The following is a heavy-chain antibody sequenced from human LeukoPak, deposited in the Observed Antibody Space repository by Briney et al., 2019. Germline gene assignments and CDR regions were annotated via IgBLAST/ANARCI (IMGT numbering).Heavy chain of an antibody. J-gene: IGHJ4*02. CDR3: ARGKGPVYYDFWSGYQTGLDY. V-gene: IGHV1-69*05. CDR2: IIPIFGTA. CDR1: GGTFSSYA. D-gene: IGHD3-3*01. Sequence: SVKVSCKASGGTFSSYAISWVRQAPGQGLEGMGGIIPIFGTANYAQKFQGRVTITTDESTSTAYMELSSLRSEDTAVYYCARGKGPVYYDFWSGYQTGLDYWGQGTLVTVSS.